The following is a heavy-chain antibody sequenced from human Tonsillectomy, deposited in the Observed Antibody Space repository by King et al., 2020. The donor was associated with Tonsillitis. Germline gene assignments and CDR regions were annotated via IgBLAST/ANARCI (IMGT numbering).Heavy chain of an antibody. D-gene: IGHD2-15*01. CDR1: GFTFSSYA. V-gene: IGHV3-30*04. J-gene: IGHJ6*02. CDR3: ARALHDCSGGSCYSSVYYYGMDV. CDR2: ISYDGSNK. Sequence: VQLVESGGGVVQPGRSLRLSCAASGFTFSSYAMHWVRQAPGKGLEWVAVISYDGSNKYHADSVKGRFTISRDNSKNTLYLQMNSLRAEDTAVYYCARALHDCSGGSCYSSVYYYGMDVWGQGTTVTVSS.